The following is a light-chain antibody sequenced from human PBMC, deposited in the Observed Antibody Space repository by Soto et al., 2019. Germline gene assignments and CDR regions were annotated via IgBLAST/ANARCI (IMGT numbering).Light chain of an antibody. CDR2: DAS. J-gene: IGKJ5*01. Sequence: AIQLTQSPSSLSASVGDRVTITCRASQDISSALAWYQQQPGKAPKLLMNDASSLESGVPSRFSGSGSGADFTLTIRSLQPEDFATYYCQHFNNYPTFGQGTRLEIK. CDR3: QHFNNYPT. V-gene: IGKV1D-13*01. CDR1: QDISSA.